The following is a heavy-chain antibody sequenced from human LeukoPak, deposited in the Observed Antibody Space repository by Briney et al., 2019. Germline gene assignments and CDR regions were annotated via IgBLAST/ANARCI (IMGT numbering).Heavy chain of an antibody. CDR3: ARDLVRRLAARVATMNLFGY. Sequence: ASVKVSCKASGYTFTGYYMHWVRQAPGQGLEWMGWINPNSGGTNYAQNFQGRVTMTRDTSIGTAYMELSRLRSDDTAVYYCARDLVRRLAARVATMNLFGYWGQGTLVTVSS. CDR2: INPNSGGT. D-gene: IGHD5-12*01. CDR1: GYTFTGYY. J-gene: IGHJ4*02. V-gene: IGHV1-2*02.